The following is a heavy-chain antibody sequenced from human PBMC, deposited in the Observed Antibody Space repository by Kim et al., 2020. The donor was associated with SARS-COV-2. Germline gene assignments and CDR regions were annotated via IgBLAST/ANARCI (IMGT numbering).Heavy chain of an antibody. CDR3: ARVVVVPAAMSYYYYGMDV. Sequence: GGSLRLSCAASGFTFSDYYMSWIRQAPGKGLEWVSYISSSGSTIYYADSVKGRFTISRDNAKNSLYLQMNSLRAEDTAVYYCARVVVVPAAMSYYYYGMDVWGQGTTVTVSS. V-gene: IGHV3-11*04. J-gene: IGHJ6*02. CDR2: ISSSGSTI. D-gene: IGHD2-2*01. CDR1: GFTFSDYY.